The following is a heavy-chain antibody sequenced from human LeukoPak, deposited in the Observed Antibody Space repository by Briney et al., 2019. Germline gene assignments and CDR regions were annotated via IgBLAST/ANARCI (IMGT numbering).Heavy chain of an antibody. J-gene: IGHJ3*02. CDR1: GFTFSSYA. CDR2: IPGSGGAT. Sequence: GGSLRLSCEASGFTFSSYAIRWVRQAPGTGLEWVSSIPGSGGATYYADSVRGRFSISRDSSKNTVYLQMNSLKTEDTAVYYCASPVGATTVRAFDIWGQGTMVTVSS. D-gene: IGHD1-26*01. CDR3: ASPVGATTVRAFDI. V-gene: IGHV3-23*01.